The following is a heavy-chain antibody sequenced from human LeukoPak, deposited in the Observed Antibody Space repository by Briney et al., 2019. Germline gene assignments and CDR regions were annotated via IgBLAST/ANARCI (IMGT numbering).Heavy chain of an antibody. CDR1: GGSISSGDYY. Sequence: SETLSLTCTVSGGSISSGDYYWSWIRQPPGKGLEWIGEINHSGSTNYNPSLKSRVTISVDTSKNQFSLKLSSVTAADTAVYYCATGYCSSTSCYAGFDYWGQGTLVTVSS. CDR2: INHSGST. CDR3: ATGYCSSTSCYAGFDY. V-gene: IGHV4-39*07. D-gene: IGHD2-2*01. J-gene: IGHJ4*02.